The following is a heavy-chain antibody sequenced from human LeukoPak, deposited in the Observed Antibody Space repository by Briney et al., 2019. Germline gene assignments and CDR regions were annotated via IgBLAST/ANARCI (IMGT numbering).Heavy chain of an antibody. CDR2: FFLADFDT. J-gene: IGHJ1*01. CDR1: GYSFTSYW. CDR3: ARNRYFQD. V-gene: IGHV5-51*01. D-gene: IGHD2/OR15-2a*01. Sequence: GESLKTSCKGPGYSFTSYWIGWVRQMPGKGLGWMGIFFLADFDTTYSPSFQGQVTISANKSTRTAYLQWSSLKASDTAMYYCARNRYFQDWGQGTLVTVSS.